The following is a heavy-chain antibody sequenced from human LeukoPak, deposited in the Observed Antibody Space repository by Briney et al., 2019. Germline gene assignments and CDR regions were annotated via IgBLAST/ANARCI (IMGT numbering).Heavy chain of an antibody. Sequence: SETLSLTCTVSGGSIRSSYYYWGWIRQPPGKGLEWIGSIYDSGSTYYNPSLKSRVTTSVDTSKNQFSLKLTAVTAADTAVYYCARETPGAGHFDYWGQGSLVTVSS. D-gene: IGHD7-27*01. V-gene: IGHV4-39*07. J-gene: IGHJ4*02. CDR1: GGSIRSSYYY. CDR2: IYDSGST. CDR3: ARETPGAGHFDY.